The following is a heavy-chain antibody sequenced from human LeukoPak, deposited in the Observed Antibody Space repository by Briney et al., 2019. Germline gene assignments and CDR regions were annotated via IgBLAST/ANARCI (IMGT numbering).Heavy chain of an antibody. CDR3: ARNVRFFDS. CDR2: VDHTGNT. Sequence: DPSETLSLTCTGSGDSISNSIWWSWLRQPPGKGLEWIGEVDHTGNTNYRPSLDSRVTLSIDTSKNHFSLTLTSVTAADTAVYYCARNVRFFDSWGQGTRVTVSS. V-gene: IGHV4-4*02. J-gene: IGHJ4*02. D-gene: IGHD1-1*01. CDR1: GDSISNSIW.